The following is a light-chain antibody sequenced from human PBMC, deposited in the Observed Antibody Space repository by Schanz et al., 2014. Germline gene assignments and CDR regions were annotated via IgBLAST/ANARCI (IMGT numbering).Light chain of an antibody. CDR2: DNS. V-gene: IGLV1-40*01. Sequence: QSVLTQPPSVSGAPGQRVTISCTGSSSNIGAGYGVHWYQQFPGTAPKLLIYDNSRRPSGVPDRFSGSKSGTSASLAITGLQAEDEADYSCSSYSDTSTLVFGGGTKLTVL. CDR1: SSNIGAGYG. CDR3: SSYSDTSTLV. J-gene: IGLJ2*01.